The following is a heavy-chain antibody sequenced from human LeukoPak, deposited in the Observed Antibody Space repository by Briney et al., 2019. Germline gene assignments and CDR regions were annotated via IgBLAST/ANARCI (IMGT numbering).Heavy chain of an antibody. CDR2: IYHSGRT. Sequence: SETLSLTCTVSGYSISSGYYWGWIRQPPGKGLEWIGSIYHSGRTYYNPSLKSRVTISVDTSKNQFSLKLSSVTAADTAVYYCTRDHLESFGWFGDLPRGWFDPWGQGTLVTVSS. V-gene: IGHV4-38-2*02. D-gene: IGHD3-10*01. J-gene: IGHJ5*02. CDR1: GYSISSGYY. CDR3: TRDHLESFGWFGDLPRGWFDP.